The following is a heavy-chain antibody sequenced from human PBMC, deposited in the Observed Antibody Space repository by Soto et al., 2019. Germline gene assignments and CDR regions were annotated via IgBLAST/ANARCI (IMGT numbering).Heavy chain of an antibody. CDR3: ARDYYAMDV. CDR2: TYQSASA. CDR1: GGSISSGCYS. J-gene: IGHJ6*02. Sequence: SETLSLTCTVSGGSISSGCYSWTWIRQSPGVGLEGIGYTYQSASAYYNPSLKSRVTISVDRSKNQFSLNLTSVTAADTAVYYCARDYYAMDVWGQGTTVTVSS. V-gene: IGHV4-30-2*06.